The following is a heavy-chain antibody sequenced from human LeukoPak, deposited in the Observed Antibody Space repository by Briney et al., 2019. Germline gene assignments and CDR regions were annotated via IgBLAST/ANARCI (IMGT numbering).Heavy chain of an antibody. CDR1: GGSIGSSSYY. CDR2: IYYSGST. Sequence: SETLSLTCTVSGGSIGSSSYYWGWIRQPPGKGLEWTGSIYYSGSTYYNPSLKSRVTISVDTSKNQFSLKLSSVTAADTAVYYCASYSSGYYGGFDYWGQGTLVTVSS. J-gene: IGHJ4*02. V-gene: IGHV4-39*01. D-gene: IGHD3-22*01. CDR3: ASYSSGYYGGFDY.